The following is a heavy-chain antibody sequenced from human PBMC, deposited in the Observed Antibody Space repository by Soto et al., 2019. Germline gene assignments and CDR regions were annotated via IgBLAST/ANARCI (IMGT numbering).Heavy chain of an antibody. V-gene: IGHV4-59*01. CDR1: GGSISSYY. CDR2: IYYSGST. D-gene: IGHD3-22*01. J-gene: IGHJ3*02. Sequence: SETLSLTCTVSGGSISSYYWSWIRQPPGKGLEWIGYIYYSGSTNYNPSLKSRVTISVDTSKNQFSLKLSSVTAADTAVYYCARAAHQYYYDSSGYLINDAFDIWGQGTMVTVSS. CDR3: ARAAHQYYYDSSGYLINDAFDI.